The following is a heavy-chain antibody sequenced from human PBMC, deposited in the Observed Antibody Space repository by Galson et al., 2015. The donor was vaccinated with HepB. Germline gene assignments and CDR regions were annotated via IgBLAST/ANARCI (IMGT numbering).Heavy chain of an antibody. Sequence: CAIPGDSVSGNSVGWNWIRQSPSRGLEGLGRTYYRSKWSTDYAVSVKSRITINPDTSKNQFSLQLNSVTPEDTAVYYCAKSIHLGRGFDSWGQGTLVTVSS. D-gene: IGHD7-27*01. V-gene: IGHV6-1*01. CDR2: TYYRSKWST. J-gene: IGHJ4*02. CDR3: AKSIHLGRGFDS. CDR1: GDSVSGNSVG.